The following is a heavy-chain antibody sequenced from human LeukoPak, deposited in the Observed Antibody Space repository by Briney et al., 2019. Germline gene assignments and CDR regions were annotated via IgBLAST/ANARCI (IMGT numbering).Heavy chain of an antibody. CDR2: IYYSGTT. J-gene: IGHJ5*02. D-gene: IGHD1-7*01. Sequence: SETLSLTCTVSGGSVSNGNSYWSWIRQPPGKGLEWIGYIYYSGTTRYKSSLKSRVTISVDTSKNQFSLKLNSVTAADTAVYYCARAVTGTTWFDPWGQGTLVTVSS. CDR3: ARAVTGTTWFDP. CDR1: GGSVSNGNSY. V-gene: IGHV4-61*01.